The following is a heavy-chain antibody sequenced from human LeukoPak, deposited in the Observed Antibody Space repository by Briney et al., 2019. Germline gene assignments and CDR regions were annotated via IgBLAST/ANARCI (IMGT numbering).Heavy chain of an antibody. Sequence: ASVKVSCKASGYTFTSYDINWVRQATGQGLEWMGWMNPNSGNTGYAQKFQGRVTMTRNTSISTAYMDLISLRSDDTAVYYCASLRYYYDSSGYYYFDYWGQGTLVTVSS. CDR1: GYTFTSYD. J-gene: IGHJ4*02. CDR2: MNPNSGNT. CDR3: ASLRYYYDSSGYYYFDY. V-gene: IGHV1-8*01. D-gene: IGHD3-22*01.